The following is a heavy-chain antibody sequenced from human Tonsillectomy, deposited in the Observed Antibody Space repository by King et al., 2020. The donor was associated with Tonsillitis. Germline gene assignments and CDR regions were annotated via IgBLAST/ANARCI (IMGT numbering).Heavy chain of an antibody. Sequence: HVQLVESGGGVVQPGRSLRLSCAASGFTFSSYGMHWVRQAPGKGLEWVAVISYDGSNKYYADSVKGRFTISRDNSKNTLYLQMNSLRAEDTAVYYCAKDYGDYGGPDYWGQGTLVTVSS. D-gene: IGHD4-17*01. CDR3: AKDYGDYGGPDY. V-gene: IGHV3-30*18. CDR2: ISYDGSNK. CDR1: GFTFSSYG. J-gene: IGHJ4*02.